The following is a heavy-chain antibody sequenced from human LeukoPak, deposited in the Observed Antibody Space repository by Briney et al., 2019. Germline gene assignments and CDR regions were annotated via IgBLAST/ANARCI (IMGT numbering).Heavy chain of an antibody. D-gene: IGHD2-2*01. Sequence: GGSLRLSCASSGFTFSSYSMNWVRQAPGKGLGWVSSISSSSSYIYYADSVKGRFTISRDNAKNSLYLQMNSLRAEDTAVYYCARDRGTGCSSTSCSTYYYYYYYMDVWGKGTTVTVSS. CDR3: ARDRGTGCSSTSCSTYYYYYYYMDV. CDR2: ISSSSSYI. J-gene: IGHJ6*03. V-gene: IGHV3-21*01. CDR1: GFTFSSYS.